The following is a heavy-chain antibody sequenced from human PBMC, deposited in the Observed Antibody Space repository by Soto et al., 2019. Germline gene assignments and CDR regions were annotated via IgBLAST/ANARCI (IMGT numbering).Heavy chain of an antibody. V-gene: IGHV1-46*03. CDR2: INLSADRT. CDR1: GYIFTNYY. CDR3: VRDPSSGYRSFDY. D-gene: IGHD3-22*01. J-gene: IGHJ4*02. Sequence: ASVKVSCKASGYIFTNYYIHWVRQAPGQGLEWMGIINLSADRTSYAQKFQGRFTVTMDTSTSTVYMELGSLRSEDTAVYYCVRDPSSGYRSFDYWCQGTLVTVSS.